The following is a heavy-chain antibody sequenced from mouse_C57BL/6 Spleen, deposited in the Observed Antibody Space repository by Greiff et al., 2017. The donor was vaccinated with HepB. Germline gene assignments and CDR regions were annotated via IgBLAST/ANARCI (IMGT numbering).Heavy chain of an antibody. CDR1: GYAFSSSW. J-gene: IGHJ2*01. V-gene: IGHV1-82*01. Sequence: QVQLQQSGPELVKPGASVKISCKASGYAFSSSWMNWVKQRPGKGLEWIGRIYPGDGDTNYNGKFKGKATLTADKSSSTAYMQLSSLTSEDSAVYFCARGLGLGDYFDYWGQGTTLTVSS. CDR3: ARGLGLGDYFDY. D-gene: IGHD4-1*01. CDR2: IYPGDGDT.